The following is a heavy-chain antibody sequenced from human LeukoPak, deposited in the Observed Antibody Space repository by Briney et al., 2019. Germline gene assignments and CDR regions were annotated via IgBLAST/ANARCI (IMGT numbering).Heavy chain of an antibody. V-gene: IGHV4-34*01. J-gene: IGHJ5*02. CDR3: ARGRDGDPRGNWFDP. D-gene: IGHD4-17*01. CDR2: INHSGST. Sequence: PSETLSLTCAVYGGSFSGYYWSWIRQLPGKGLEWIGEINHSGSTNYNPSLKSRVTISVDTSKNQFSLKLSSVTAADTAVYYCARGRDGDPRGNWFDPWGQGTLVTVSS. CDR1: GGSFSGYY.